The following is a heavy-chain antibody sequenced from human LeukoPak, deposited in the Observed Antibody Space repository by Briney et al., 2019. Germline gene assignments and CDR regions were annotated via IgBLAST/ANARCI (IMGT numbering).Heavy chain of an antibody. CDR2: VHYVEST. CDR1: GDFNGSYY. J-gene: IGHJ5*02. V-gene: IGHV4-59*01. Sequence: KPSETLSLTCTVSGDFNGSYYWSWIRQPSGKGLEWIGYVHYVESTNYNPSHKSRVIKSVDSSRNQFFLKLSSVTAADTAVYCCAKSLVRTRNNWFDPWGQGTLVTVSS. CDR3: AKSLVRTRNNWFDP. D-gene: IGHD3-10*01.